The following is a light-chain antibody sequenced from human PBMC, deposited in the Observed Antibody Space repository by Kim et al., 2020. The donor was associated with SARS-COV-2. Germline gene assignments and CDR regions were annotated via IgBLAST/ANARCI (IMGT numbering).Light chain of an antibody. V-gene: IGKV3-15*01. Sequence: EIVMTQSPATLSVSPGERATLSCRASQSVRSNLAWYQQKPGQAPRLLIYGASTRATGIPGRFSVSGSGTEFTLTISSLQSEDFAVYYCQQYSHWPLTFGGGTKVDI. CDR1: QSVRSN. J-gene: IGKJ4*01. CDR2: GAS. CDR3: QQYSHWPLT.